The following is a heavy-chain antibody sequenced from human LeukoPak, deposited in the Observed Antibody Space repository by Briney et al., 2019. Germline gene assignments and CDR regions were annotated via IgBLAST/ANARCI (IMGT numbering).Heavy chain of an antibody. Sequence: ASVKASCKVSGYTLTELSMHWVRQAPGKGLEWMGGFDPEDGETIYAQKFQGRVTMTEDTSTDTAYMELSSLRSEDTAVYYCATGDILIDNFDYWGQGTLVTVSS. CDR3: ATGDILIDNFDY. CDR1: GYTLTELS. D-gene: IGHD3-9*01. V-gene: IGHV1-24*01. J-gene: IGHJ4*02. CDR2: FDPEDGET.